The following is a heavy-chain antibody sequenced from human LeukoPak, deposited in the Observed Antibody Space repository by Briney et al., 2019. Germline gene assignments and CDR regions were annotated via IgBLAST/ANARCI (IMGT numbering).Heavy chain of an antibody. CDR3: ASSDYYDFWSGGNWFDP. Sequence: GASVKVSCKASGGTFSSYAISWVRQAPGQGLEWMGGIIPIFGTANYAQEFQGRVTITTDESTSTAYMELSSLRSEDTAVYYCASSDYYDFWSGGNWFDPWGQGTLVTVSS. CDR1: GGTFSSYA. D-gene: IGHD3-3*01. V-gene: IGHV1-69*05. J-gene: IGHJ5*02. CDR2: IIPIFGTA.